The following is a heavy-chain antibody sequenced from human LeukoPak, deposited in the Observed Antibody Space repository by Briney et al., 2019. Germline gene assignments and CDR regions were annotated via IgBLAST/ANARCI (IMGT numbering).Heavy chain of an antibody. CDR2: INHSGST. CDR1: GESFSGYY. CDR3: ARGLYGSNQNYYYYGLDV. V-gene: IGHV4-34*01. D-gene: IGHD3-10*01. J-gene: IGHJ6*02. Sequence: SETLSLTCAVYGESFSGYYWSWIRQPPGKGLEWIGEINHSGSTNYNPSLKSRVTISVDTSKNQFSLKLSSVTAADTAVYYCARGLYGSNQNYYYYGLDVWGQGTTVTVSS.